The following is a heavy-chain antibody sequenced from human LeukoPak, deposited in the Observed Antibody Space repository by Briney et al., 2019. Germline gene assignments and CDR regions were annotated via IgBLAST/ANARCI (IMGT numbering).Heavy chain of an antibody. V-gene: IGHV3-30*18. J-gene: IGHJ4*02. CDR1: GFTFSTYG. CDR3: AKEEGSSSSVFDY. Sequence: PGGSLRLSCAASGFTFSTYGMHWVRQAPGKGLEWVAIISYDGSSKHYVDSVKGRFTISRDNSKNTLYLQMNSLRAEDTAVYYCAKEEGSSSSVFDYWGQGTLVTVSS. CDR2: ISYDGSSK. D-gene: IGHD6-6*01.